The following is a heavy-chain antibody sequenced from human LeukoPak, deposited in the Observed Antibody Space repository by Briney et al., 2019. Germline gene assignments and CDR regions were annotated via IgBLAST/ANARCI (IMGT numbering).Heavy chain of an antibody. J-gene: IGHJ5*02. Sequence: SGGSLRLSCAASGFTFSSYAMSWVRQAPGKGLDWVSGLSGSGAGTYYADSVKGRFTISRDNSKNTLYLQMNSLRAEDTAVYYCAKAKMVGDSSGWYWFDPWGQGTLVTVSS. CDR2: LSGSGAGT. D-gene: IGHD6-19*01. CDR1: GFTFSSYA. V-gene: IGHV3-23*01. CDR3: AKAKMVGDSSGWYWFDP.